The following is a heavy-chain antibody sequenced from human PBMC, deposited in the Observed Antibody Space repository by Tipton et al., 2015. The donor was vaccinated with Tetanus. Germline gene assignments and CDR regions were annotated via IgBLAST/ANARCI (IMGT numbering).Heavy chain of an antibody. V-gene: IGHV3-7*03. J-gene: IGHJ4*02. Sequence: SLRLSCAASGFSVSNNYMSWVRQAPGKGLEWVANIKQDGNEKYHVDSVKGRFTISRDNGKNLLYLEMNSLRVEDTAVYYCARDPHTIRTGNHRGFDYWGQGTLVTVSS. D-gene: IGHD3-10*01. CDR1: GFSVSNNY. CDR2: IKQDGNEK. CDR3: ARDPHTIRTGNHRGFDY.